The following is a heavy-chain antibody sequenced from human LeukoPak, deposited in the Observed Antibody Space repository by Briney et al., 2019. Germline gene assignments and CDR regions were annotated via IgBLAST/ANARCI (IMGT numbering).Heavy chain of an antibody. CDR3: ARVRTHWYFDL. J-gene: IGHJ2*01. V-gene: IGHV4-34*01. CDR1: GGSFSGYY. D-gene: IGHD3/OR15-3a*01. Sequence: KPSETLSLTCAVYGGSFSGYYWSWIRQPPGKGLEWIGEINHSGSTNYNPSLKSRVTISVHTSKNQFSLKLSSVTAADTAVYYCARVRTHWYFDLWGRGTLVTVFS. CDR2: INHSGST.